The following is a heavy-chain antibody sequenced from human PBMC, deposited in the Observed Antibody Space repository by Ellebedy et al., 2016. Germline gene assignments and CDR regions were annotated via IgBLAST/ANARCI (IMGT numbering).Heavy chain of an antibody. D-gene: IGHD4-17*01. CDR2: ISAGGDIT. V-gene: IGHV3-23*01. CDR1: GFTFRNFF. J-gene: IGHJ4*02. Sequence: GESLKISCVASGFTFRNFFMSWVRQAPGGGLEWVPTISAGGDITFSADSVKGRFTISRDSSKNSVYLRMNNLRVEDTAVYYCRQGHYADLWGQGTLVTVSS. CDR3: RQGHYADL.